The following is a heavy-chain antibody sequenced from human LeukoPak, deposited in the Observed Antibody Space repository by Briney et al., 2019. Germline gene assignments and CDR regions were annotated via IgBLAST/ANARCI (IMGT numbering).Heavy chain of an antibody. CDR1: GYTFTGYY. V-gene: IGHV1-2*02. CDR3: ARGGTVTNEELDY. Sequence: RASVKISCKASGYTFTGYYMHGVRQAPGQGLERMGWINPNSGGTNYAQKFQGRVTMTRDTSISTAYMELSRLRSDDTAVYYCARGGTVTNEELDYWGQGTLVTVSS. CDR2: INPNSGGT. J-gene: IGHJ4*02. D-gene: IGHD4-17*01.